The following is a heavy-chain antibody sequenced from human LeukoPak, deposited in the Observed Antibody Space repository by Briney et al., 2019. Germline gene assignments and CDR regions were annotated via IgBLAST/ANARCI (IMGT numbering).Heavy chain of an antibody. V-gene: IGHV3-21*01. Sequence: GGSLRLSCAASGFTFSTYSMNWARQAPGKGLEWVSSIGSGSSFIYYADSVKCRFTISRDNAKNSLFLQMNSLRAEDTAVYYCARESSGYFYWGQGTLVTVSS. J-gene: IGHJ4*02. CDR3: ARESSGYFY. D-gene: IGHD3-22*01. CDR2: IGSGSSFI. CDR1: GFTFSTYS.